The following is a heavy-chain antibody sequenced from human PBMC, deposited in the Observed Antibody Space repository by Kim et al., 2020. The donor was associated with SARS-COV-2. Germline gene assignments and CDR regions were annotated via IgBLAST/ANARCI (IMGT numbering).Heavy chain of an antibody. V-gene: IGHV4-59*13. CDR1: GGSISSYY. CDR2: IYYSGST. J-gene: IGHJ6*01. Sequence: SETLSLTCTVSGGSISSYYWSWIRQPPGKGLEWIGYIYYSGSTNYNPSLKSRVTISVDTSKNQFSLKLSSVTAADTAVYYCAGRPGVVGRRPYYGMDVWG. D-gene: IGHD3-3*01. CDR3: AGRPGVVGRRPYYGMDV.